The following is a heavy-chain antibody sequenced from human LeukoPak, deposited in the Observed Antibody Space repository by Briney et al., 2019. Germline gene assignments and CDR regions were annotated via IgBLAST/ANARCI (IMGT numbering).Heavy chain of an antibody. Sequence: GGSLRLSCAASGFTFSSYAMSWVRQAPGKGLEWVSAISGRGGSTYYADSVKGRFTISRANSKNTLYLQMNSLRAEDTAVYYCAKEVRYYYDSSGYTPDAFDIWGQGTMVTVSS. CDR1: GFTFSSYA. CDR2: ISGRGGST. J-gene: IGHJ3*02. CDR3: AKEVRYYYDSSGYTPDAFDI. D-gene: IGHD3-22*01. V-gene: IGHV3-23*01.